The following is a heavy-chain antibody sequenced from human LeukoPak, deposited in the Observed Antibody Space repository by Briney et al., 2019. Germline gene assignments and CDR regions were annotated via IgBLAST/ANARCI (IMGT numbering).Heavy chain of an antibody. J-gene: IGHJ6*02. CDR1: GFTFSSYA. D-gene: IGHD5-12*01. CDR2: ISGSGGST. V-gene: IGHV3-23*01. CDR3: ARATVATFVYYYYGMDV. Sequence: GGSLRLSCAASGFTFSSYAMSWVRQAPGKGLEWVSAISGSGGSTYYADSVKGRFTISRDNSKNTLYLQMISLRAEDTAVYYCARATVATFVYYYYGMDVWGQGTTVTVSS.